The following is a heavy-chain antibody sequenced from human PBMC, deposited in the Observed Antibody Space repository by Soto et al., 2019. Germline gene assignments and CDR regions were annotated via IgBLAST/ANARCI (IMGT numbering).Heavy chain of an antibody. D-gene: IGHD6-13*01. V-gene: IGHV1-69*13. CDR2: IIPIFGTA. Sequence: SVKVSCKASGGTFSSYAISWVRQAPGQGLEWMGGIIPIFGTANYAQKFQGRVTITADESTSTAYMELSSLRSEDTAVYYCARRKQLGIYYYYYGMDVWGQGTTVTVSS. J-gene: IGHJ6*02. CDR1: GGTFSSYA. CDR3: ARRKQLGIYYYYYGMDV.